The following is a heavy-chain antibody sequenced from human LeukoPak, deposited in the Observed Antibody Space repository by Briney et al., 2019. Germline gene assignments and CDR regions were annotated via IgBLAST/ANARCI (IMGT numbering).Heavy chain of an antibody. CDR2: IDPNSGGT. J-gene: IGHJ3*02. D-gene: IGHD5-12*01. Sequence: GASVKVSCKASGYTFTGYYMHWVRQAPGQGLEWMGWIDPNSGGTNYAQKFQGRVTMTRDTSISTAYMELSRLRSDDTAVYYCAKDLAKTLSAFDTWGQGTMVTVSS. V-gene: IGHV1-2*02. CDR1: GYTFTGYY. CDR3: AKDLAKTLSAFDT.